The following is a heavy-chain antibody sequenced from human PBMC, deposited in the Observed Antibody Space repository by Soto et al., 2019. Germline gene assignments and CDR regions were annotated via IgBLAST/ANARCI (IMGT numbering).Heavy chain of an antibody. Sequence: SETLSLTCAVYGGSFSDYYWSWIRQAPGRGLEWIGEVNHSGSTYYNPSLKSRVTISVDTSKNQFSLKLSSVTAADTAVYYCARGVVRRVIIQYTSFFDYWGQGTLATVSS. D-gene: IGHD3-10*01. J-gene: IGHJ4*02. CDR2: VNHSGST. CDR3: ARGVVRRVIIQYTSFFDY. V-gene: IGHV4-34*01. CDR1: GGSFSDYY.